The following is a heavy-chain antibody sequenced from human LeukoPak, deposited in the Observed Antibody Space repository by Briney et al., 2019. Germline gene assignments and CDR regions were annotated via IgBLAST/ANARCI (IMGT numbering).Heavy chain of an antibody. J-gene: IGHJ4*02. V-gene: IGHV3-74*01. D-gene: IGHD5-18*01. Sequence: PGGSLRLSCEASGFTFSRFWMHWVRQPPGKGLVWVSRIDTDGTTTTYADSVKGRFTISRDNAKNTVYLQINSLRAEDTAVYYCATPNSFGNDYWGQGVLVTVSS. CDR2: IDTDGTTT. CDR3: ATPNSFGNDY. CDR1: GFTFSRFW.